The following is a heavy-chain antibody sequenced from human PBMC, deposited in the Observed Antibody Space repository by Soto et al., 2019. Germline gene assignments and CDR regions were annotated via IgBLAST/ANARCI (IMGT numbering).Heavy chain of an antibody. Sequence: SETLSLTCTVSGGSISSSSYYWGWIRQPPGKGLEWIGSIYYSGSTYYNPSLKSRVTISVDTSKNQFSLKLSSVTAADTAVYYCARRMNYDFWSGYYFRIRNWFDPWGQGTLVTVSS. CDR3: ARRMNYDFWSGYYFRIRNWFDP. V-gene: IGHV4-39*01. CDR2: IYYSGST. CDR1: GGSISSSSYY. J-gene: IGHJ5*02. D-gene: IGHD3-3*01.